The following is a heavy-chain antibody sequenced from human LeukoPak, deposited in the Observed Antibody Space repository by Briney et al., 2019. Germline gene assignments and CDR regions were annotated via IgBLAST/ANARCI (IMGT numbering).Heavy chain of an antibody. D-gene: IGHD2-15*01. CDR2: IWYDGSNE. J-gene: IGHJ3*02. V-gene: IGHV3-33*06. CDR1: GFTFSSYG. Sequence: GGSLRLSCAASGFTFSSYGMHWVRQVPGKGLEWVALIWYDGSNEYYADSVKGRFAISRDNSKNTLSLQMNSLRAEDTAVYYCAKKGVASFDMWGQGTMVTVSS. CDR3: AKKGVASFDM.